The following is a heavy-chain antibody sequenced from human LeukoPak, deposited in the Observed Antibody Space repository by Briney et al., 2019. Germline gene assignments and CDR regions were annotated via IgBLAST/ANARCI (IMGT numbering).Heavy chain of an antibody. CDR1: GFTFSSYS. J-gene: IGHJ4*02. D-gene: IGHD3-9*01. Sequence: PGGSLRLSCAASGFTFSSYSMNWVRQAPGKGLEWVSSISSSSYIYYADSVKGRFTISRDNAKSSLYLQMNSLRAEDTAVYYCARDLTGNQFDYWSQGTLVTVSS. CDR2: ISSSSYI. V-gene: IGHV3-21*01. CDR3: ARDLTGNQFDY.